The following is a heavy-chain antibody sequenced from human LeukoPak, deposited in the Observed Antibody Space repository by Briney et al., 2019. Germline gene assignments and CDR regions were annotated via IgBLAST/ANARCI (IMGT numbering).Heavy chain of an antibody. J-gene: IGHJ3*02. CDR3: ARSTPITLGGDAYAI. D-gene: IGHD1-14*01. CDR2: IFTSGST. Sequence: SETLSLTCTVSGVSMNGFYWSWIRQPAGKGLEWIGCIFTSGSTAYNPSLQSRLTMSIDMSKNQFSLRLTSVTAADTAVYYCARSTPITLGGDAYAIWGQGTLVTVSS. CDR1: GVSMNGFY. V-gene: IGHV4-4*07.